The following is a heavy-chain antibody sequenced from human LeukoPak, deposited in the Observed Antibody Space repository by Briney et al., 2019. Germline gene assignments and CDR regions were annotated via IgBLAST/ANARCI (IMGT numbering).Heavy chain of an antibody. CDR2: IYYSGST. CDR1: GGSISSYY. V-gene: IGHV4-59*01. D-gene: IGHD3-22*01. CDR3: ARVDNYYDSSGYSDDAFDI. J-gene: IGHJ3*02. Sequence: QASETLSLTCTVSGGSISSYYWSWIRQPPGKGLEWIGYIYYSGSTNYNPSLKSRVTISVDTSKNQFSLKLSSVTAADTAVYYCARVDNYYDSSGYSDDAFDIWGQGTMVTVSS.